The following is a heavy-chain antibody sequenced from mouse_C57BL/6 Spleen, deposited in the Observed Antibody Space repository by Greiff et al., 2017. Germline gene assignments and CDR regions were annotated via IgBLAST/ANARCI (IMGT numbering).Heavy chain of an antibody. J-gene: IGHJ4*01. CDR3: AREGIYPLYYYAMDY. Sequence: QVQLQQSGPELVKPGASVKISCKASGYAFSSSWMNWVKQRPGKGLEWIGRIYPGDGDTTYNGKFKGKATLTADKSSSTAYMQLSSLTSEDSAVYFCAREGIYPLYYYAMDYWGQGTSVTVSS. CDR1: GYAFSSSW. V-gene: IGHV1-82*01. CDR2: IYPGDGDT. D-gene: IGHD2-1*01.